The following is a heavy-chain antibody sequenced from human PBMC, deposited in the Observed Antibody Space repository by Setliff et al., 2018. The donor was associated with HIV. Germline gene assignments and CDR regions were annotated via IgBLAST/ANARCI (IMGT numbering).Heavy chain of an antibody. CDR1: GGSISSSSHY. D-gene: IGHD6-19*01. CDR2: IYYSGST. CDR3: ARDNGVAGFDY. J-gene: IGHJ4*02. V-gene: IGHV4-39*07. Sequence: SETLSLTCTVSGGSISSSSHYWGWTRQPPGKGLEWIGSIYYSGSTNYNPSLKSRVTISVDTSKNQFSLNLSSATAADTAVYYCARDNGVAGFDYWGQGTLVTVSS.